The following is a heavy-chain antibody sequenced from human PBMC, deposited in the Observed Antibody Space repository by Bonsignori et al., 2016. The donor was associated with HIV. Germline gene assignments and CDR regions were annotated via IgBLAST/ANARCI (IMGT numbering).Heavy chain of an antibody. Sequence: ASVKVSCKVSGYTLTELSMHWVRQAPGKGLEWMGGFDPEDGETIYAQKFQGRVTMTEDTSTDTAYMELSSLRSEDTAVYYCATGPQPWGSYRVAPFDYWGQGTLVTVSS. J-gene: IGHJ4*02. D-gene: IGHD3-16*02. CDR1: GYTLTELS. V-gene: IGHV1-24*01. CDR2: FDPEDGET. CDR3: ATGPQPWGSYRVAPFDY.